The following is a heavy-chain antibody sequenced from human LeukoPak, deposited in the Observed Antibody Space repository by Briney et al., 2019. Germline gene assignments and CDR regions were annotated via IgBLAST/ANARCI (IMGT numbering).Heavy chain of an antibody. D-gene: IGHD1-14*01. Sequence: ASETLSLTCTVSGGSISSGGYYWSWIRQHPGKGLEWIGYIYYSGSTNYNPSLKSRVTISVDTSKNQFSLKLSSVTAADTAVYYCASNFGITAGSAFDTWGQGTMVTVSS. CDR1: GGSISSGGYY. V-gene: IGHV4-61*08. CDR3: ASNFGITAGSAFDT. CDR2: IYYSGST. J-gene: IGHJ3*02.